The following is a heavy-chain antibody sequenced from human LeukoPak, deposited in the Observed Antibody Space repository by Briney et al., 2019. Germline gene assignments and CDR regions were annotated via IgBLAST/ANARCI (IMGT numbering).Heavy chain of an antibody. CDR2: IKSKTDGGTT. CDR1: GFTFSNAW. J-gene: IGHJ4*02. CDR3: TTVSSDYVWGSYRTYYFDY. V-gene: IGHV3-15*01. Sequence: PGGSLRLSCAASGFTFSNAWMSWVRQAPGKGLEWVGRIKSKTDGGTTDYAAPVKGRLTISRDDSKNTLYLQMNSLKTEDTAVYYCTTVSSDYVWGSYRTYYFDYWGQGTLVTVSS. D-gene: IGHD3-16*02.